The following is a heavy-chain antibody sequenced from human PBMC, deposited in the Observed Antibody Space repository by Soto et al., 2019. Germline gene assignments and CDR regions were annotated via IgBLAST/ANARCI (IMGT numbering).Heavy chain of an antibody. CDR2: ISARGTT. CDR3: ARDQSGAADL. Sequence: QVHLQESGPGLVEPSETLSLTCTVSGDSMSSYYWNWIRLSAEKGLEWIGRISARGTTSYIPSLKGRITLSVDTSKNQFSLNLKFVTAADTAVYFCARDQSGAADLWGQGTVVTVS. J-gene: IGHJ3*01. D-gene: IGHD7-27*01. CDR1: GDSMSSYY. V-gene: IGHV4-4*07.